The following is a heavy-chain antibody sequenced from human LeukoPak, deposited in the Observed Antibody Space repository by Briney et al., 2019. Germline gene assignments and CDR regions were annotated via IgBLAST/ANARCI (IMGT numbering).Heavy chain of an antibody. V-gene: IGHV3-21*01. CDR3: ARCTAAGTDKPINLDY. CDR1: GFTFSSYG. Sequence: NTGGSLRLSCAASGFTFSSYGMNWVRQAPGKGLEWVSSISSSSSYIYYADSVKGRFTISRDNAKNSLYLQMNSLRAEDTAVYYCARCTAAGTDKPINLDYWGQGTLVTVSS. CDR2: ISSSSSYI. D-gene: IGHD6-13*01. J-gene: IGHJ4*02.